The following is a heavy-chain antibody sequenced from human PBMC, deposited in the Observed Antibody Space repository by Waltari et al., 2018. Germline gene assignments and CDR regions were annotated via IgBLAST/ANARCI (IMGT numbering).Heavy chain of an antibody. CDR1: GFSFSDDW. CDR3: FYYDS. J-gene: IGHJ4*02. V-gene: IGHV3-74*01. CDR2: INGDGSSI. Sequence: EVRLVEAGGNIVQPGGSLRPPCAATGFSFSDDWMHWGRQVPGEGLVWVSRINGDGSSIRYSDSVKGRFTISRDNTRNTLYLQICARKGGRGYTYGPFYYDSWGQGTQVTVSS. D-gene: IGHD5-18*01.